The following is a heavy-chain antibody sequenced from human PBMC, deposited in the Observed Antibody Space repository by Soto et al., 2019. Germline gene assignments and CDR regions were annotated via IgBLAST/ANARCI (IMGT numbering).Heavy chain of an antibody. J-gene: IGHJ4*02. CDR3: ARDGLWFVESPAGF. V-gene: IGHV3-23*01. D-gene: IGHD3-10*01. CDR2: ISSSADYT. CDR1: GFTFSNYD. Sequence: EVQLLESGGGLVQPGGSLRLSCAASGFTFSNYDMSWVRQAPGKGLEWVSGISSSADYTYYADSVKGRFTISRDNSKNTLFLHMNSLRVDETAVYYCARDGLWFVESPAGFWGQGILVTVSS.